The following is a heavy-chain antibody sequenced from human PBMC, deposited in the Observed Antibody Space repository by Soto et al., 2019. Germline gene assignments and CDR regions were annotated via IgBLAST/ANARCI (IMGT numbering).Heavy chain of an antibody. CDR2: ISSSSSYT. V-gene: IGHV3-11*06. CDR1: GFNFSDYY. Sequence: LRLSCTASGFNFSDYYMSWISQAHGKGLEWVSYISSSSSYTNYADSVKGRFTISRDNAKNSLYLKMNSLRAEDTSVYYCARIIRETDAFDILVQGTMVTGSS. CDR3: ARIIRETDAFDI. J-gene: IGHJ3*02. D-gene: IGHD1-26*01.